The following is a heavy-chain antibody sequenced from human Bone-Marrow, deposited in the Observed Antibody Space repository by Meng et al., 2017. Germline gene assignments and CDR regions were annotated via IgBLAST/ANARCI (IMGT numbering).Heavy chain of an antibody. CDR3: AREARNGDFSYYFDY. CDR2: IYHSGST. D-gene: IGHD4-17*01. Sequence: SETLSLTCTVSGYSTSSGYYWGWIRQPPGKGLEWIGSIYHSGSTYYNPSLKSRVTISVDTSKNQFSLKLSSVTAADTAVYYCAREARNGDFSYYFDYWGQGTLVTVSS. CDR1: GYSTSSGYY. V-gene: IGHV4-38-2*02. J-gene: IGHJ4*02.